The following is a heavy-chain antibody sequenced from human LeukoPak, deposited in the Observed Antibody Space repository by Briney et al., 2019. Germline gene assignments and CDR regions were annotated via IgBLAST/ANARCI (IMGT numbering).Heavy chain of an antibody. CDR2: IKQDGSEK. V-gene: IGHV3-7*01. CDR1: GFTFSSYW. D-gene: IGHD6-19*01. Sequence: GGSLRLSCAASGFTFSSYWMSWVRQAPGKGLEWVANIKQDGSEKYYVDSVKGRFTISRDNAKNSLYLQMNSLRAEDTAAYYCARMRYSSGWYYFDYWGQGTLVTVSS. J-gene: IGHJ4*02. CDR3: ARMRYSSGWYYFDY.